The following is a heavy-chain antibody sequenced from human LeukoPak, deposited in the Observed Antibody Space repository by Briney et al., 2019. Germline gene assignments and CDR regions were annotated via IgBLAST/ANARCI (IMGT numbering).Heavy chain of an antibody. CDR3: AKVAYCSSTSCYRGGGFDY. Sequence: PGGSLRLSCAASGFTFSSYAMSWVRRAPGKGLEWVSAISGSGGSTYYADSVKGRFTISRDNSKNTLYLQMNSLRAEDTAVYYCAKVAYCSSTSCYRGGGFDYWGQGTLATVSS. V-gene: IGHV3-23*01. CDR2: ISGSGGST. J-gene: IGHJ4*02. CDR1: GFTFSSYA. D-gene: IGHD2-2*02.